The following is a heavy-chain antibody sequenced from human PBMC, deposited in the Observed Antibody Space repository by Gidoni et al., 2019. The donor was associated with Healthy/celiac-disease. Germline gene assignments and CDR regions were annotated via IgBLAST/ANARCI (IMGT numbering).Heavy chain of an antibody. J-gene: IGHJ4*02. CDR1: GFTFSSYA. Sequence: EVQLVESGGGLVQPGGSLRRSCEASGFTFSSYAMHWVRQAPGKGLEYVSAISSNGGSTYYANSVKGRFTISRDNSKNTLYLQMGSLRAEDMAVYYCARSEGYCSSTSCYLPDYWGQGTLVTVSS. D-gene: IGHD2-2*01. CDR2: ISSNGGST. CDR3: ARSEGYCSSTSCYLPDY. V-gene: IGHV3-64*01.